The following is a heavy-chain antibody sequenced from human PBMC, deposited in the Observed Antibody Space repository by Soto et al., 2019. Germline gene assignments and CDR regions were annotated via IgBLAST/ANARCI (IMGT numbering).Heavy chain of an antibody. Sequence: QTLSLTCVVSGNNVSTNSAGWNWIRQSPSRGLEWLGRTYYRSKWNNDYAASVKSRITVNPDTSKNQFSLHLNSVTPEDTGVYYCARNSWNAPPAFDFWGQGIQVTVSS. CDR2: TYYRSKWNN. CDR3: ARNSWNAPPAFDF. D-gene: IGHD1-1*01. V-gene: IGHV6-1*01. CDR1: GNNVSTNSAG. J-gene: IGHJ4*02.